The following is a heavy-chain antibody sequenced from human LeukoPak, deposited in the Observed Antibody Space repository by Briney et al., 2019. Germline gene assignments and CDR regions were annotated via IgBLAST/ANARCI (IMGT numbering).Heavy chain of an antibody. CDR2: IRSRAYGGTT. D-gene: IGHD3-22*01. CDR1: GFTFGDYG. V-gene: IGHV3-49*04. J-gene: IGHJ4*02. CDR3: TRGDYYDTSGYYFLFDY. Sequence: GGSLRLSCTASGFTFGDYGMSWVRQAPGKGLEWVGFIRSRAYGGTTEYAASVKGRFTISRDDSKSIAYLQMNSLKTEDTAVYYCTRGDYYDTSGYYFLFDYWGQGTLVTVSS.